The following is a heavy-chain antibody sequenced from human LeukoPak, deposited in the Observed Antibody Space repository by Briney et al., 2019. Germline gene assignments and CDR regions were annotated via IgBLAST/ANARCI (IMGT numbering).Heavy chain of an antibody. Sequence: SETLSLTCTVSGASVTDYYWSWIRQSPGKGLEWTSYIHHSGNSDYNPSLRSRVTTSLDTSKNQFSLNLISVTAADTAVYYCTRGHWGLQSWSQGTLVTVSS. CDR1: GASVTDYY. CDR3: TRGHWGLQS. V-gene: IGHV4-59*02. J-gene: IGHJ5*02. D-gene: IGHD7-27*01. CDR2: IHHSGNS.